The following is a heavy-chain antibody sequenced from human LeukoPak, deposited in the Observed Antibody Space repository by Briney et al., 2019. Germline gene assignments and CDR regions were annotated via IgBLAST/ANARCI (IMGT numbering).Heavy chain of an antibody. D-gene: IGHD3-16*01. CDR3: ARSGLTLRLGTHSKPGGMDV. Sequence: ASVKVSCKASGYTFTSYGISWVRQAPGQGLEWMGWISAYNGNTNYAQKLQGRVTMTTDTSTSTVYMELRSLRSDDTAVYYCARSGLTLRLGTHSKPGGMDVWGQGTTVTVSS. J-gene: IGHJ6*02. V-gene: IGHV1-18*01. CDR1: GYTFTSYG. CDR2: ISAYNGNT.